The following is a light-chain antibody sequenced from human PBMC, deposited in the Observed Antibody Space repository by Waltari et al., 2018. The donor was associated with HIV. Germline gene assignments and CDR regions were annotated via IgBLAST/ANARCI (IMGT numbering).Light chain of an antibody. CDR2: EVT. CDR3: SSYAGSNNYVV. CDR1: SSDVGGYNY. Sequence: QSALTQPPSASGSPGQPVTIACTGTSSDVGGYNYVSWYQPYPGKAPKLMIYEVTKRPSGVPDRFSVAKSGNTASLSVSGLQAQDEADYYCSSYAGSNNYVVFGGGTRLTVL. V-gene: IGLV2-8*01. J-gene: IGLJ2*01.